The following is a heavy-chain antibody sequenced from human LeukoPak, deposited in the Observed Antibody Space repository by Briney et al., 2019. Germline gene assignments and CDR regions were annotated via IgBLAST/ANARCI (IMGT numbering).Heavy chain of an antibody. CDR2: IHYTGSP. V-gene: IGHV4-59*12. Sequence: SETLSLTCTVSGGSLSSYYWIWIRQTPGKGLEWIAYIHYTGSPTYNPSLKSRVTISVDTSKNQFSLKLRSVIVADTAVYYCARDQDYYGSGSYGPDHWGQGILVTVSS. J-gene: IGHJ5*02. CDR3: ARDQDYYGSGSYGPDH. CDR1: GGSLSSYY. D-gene: IGHD3-10*01.